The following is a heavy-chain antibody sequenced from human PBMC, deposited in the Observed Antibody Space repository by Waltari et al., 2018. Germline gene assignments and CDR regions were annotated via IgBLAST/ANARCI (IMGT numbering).Heavy chain of an antibody. J-gene: IGHJ6*02. CDR1: GFRFSNYW. Sequence: EEQLLESGGGLVQPGDSLRLSCAASGFRFSNYWMNWVRQAPGKGLVWVVRMSNDETTLTYADSVKGRFTISRDNAKNTVYLQMKRLRADDTAVYYCARLAPRTYRSPVPGRHYYYGMDVWGQGTTVTVSS. CDR3: ARLAPRTYRSPVPGRHYYYGMDV. D-gene: IGHD3-10*01. CDR2: MSNDETTL. V-gene: IGHV3-74*03.